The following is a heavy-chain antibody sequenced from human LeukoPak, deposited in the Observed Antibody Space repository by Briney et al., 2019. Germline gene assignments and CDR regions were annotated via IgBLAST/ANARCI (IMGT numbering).Heavy chain of an antibody. D-gene: IGHD3-3*01. Sequence: SETLSLTCTVSGGSLGSSSYYWGWIRQAPGEGLEWIGTIYFDGNTFYNPSLKSRVTLSIDMSKSQFSLRLASVTAADTAIYYCAAENGNFWIGYHYFEDWGQGSLVSVSS. CDR1: GGSLGSSSYY. CDR3: AAENGNFWIGYHYFED. J-gene: IGHJ4*02. V-gene: IGHV4-39*01. CDR2: IYFDGNT.